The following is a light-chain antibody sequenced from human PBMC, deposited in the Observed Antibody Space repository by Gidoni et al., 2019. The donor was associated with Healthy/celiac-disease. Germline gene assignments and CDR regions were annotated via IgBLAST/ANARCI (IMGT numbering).Light chain of an antibody. V-gene: IGKV1-27*01. J-gene: IGKJ1*01. Sequence: DIQMTQSPSSVSASVGDRVTISCRSSQGISHYLAWYQQKPGKVPKLLIYAASTLQSGVPYRFSGSGSGTDFTLTISSLQPEDVATYYCQKYNSAPRTFGQGTKVESK. CDR2: AAS. CDR3: QKYNSAPRT. CDR1: QGISHY.